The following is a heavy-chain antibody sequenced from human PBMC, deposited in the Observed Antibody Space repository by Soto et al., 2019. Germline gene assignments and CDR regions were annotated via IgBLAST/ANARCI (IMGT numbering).Heavy chain of an antibody. V-gene: IGHV4-61*08. J-gene: IGHJ5*02. CDR3: ARVGVTIHWFDP. D-gene: IGHD1-26*01. Sequence: SETLSLTCSVSGGSVSSGEYYWSWIRQPPGKGLEWIGYVYYSGSTNYNPSLKSRVTISVDTSKNQFSLKLSSVTAADTAVYYCARVGVTIHWFDPWGHGTLVTVS. CDR1: GGSVSSGEYY. CDR2: VYYSGST.